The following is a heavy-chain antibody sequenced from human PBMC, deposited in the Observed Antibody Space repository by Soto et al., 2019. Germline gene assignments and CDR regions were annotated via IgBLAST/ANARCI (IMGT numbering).Heavy chain of an antibody. D-gene: IGHD3-10*01. CDR1: GFTFSYYA. CDR3: AKVLSKNYYYPFDF. Sequence: PGGSLRLSCTASGFTFSYYAMAWVRQAPGKGLEWVSTISGGSSVTYYGDSVKGRFTISRDNAKKTLFLQLNRLSAEDTATYYCAKVLSKNYYYPFDFWGQGTQVTAPQ. CDR2: ISGGSSVT. V-gene: IGHV3-23*01. J-gene: IGHJ4*02.